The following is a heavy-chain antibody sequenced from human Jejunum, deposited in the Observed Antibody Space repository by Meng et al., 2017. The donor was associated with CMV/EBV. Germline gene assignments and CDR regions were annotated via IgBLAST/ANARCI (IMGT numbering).Heavy chain of an antibody. D-gene: IGHD6-19*01. CDR1: GGSVSSSNYF. CDR2: VYASGTT. Sequence: VSGGSVSSSNYFGNWIRQPAGKGLEWIGRVYASGTTNYNPSLESRVTISVDSSKNQFSLNLSSVTAADTAVYYCARGDRSVTGTLDYWGQGTLVTVSS. J-gene: IGHJ4*02. V-gene: IGHV4-61*02. CDR3: ARGDRSVTGTLDY.